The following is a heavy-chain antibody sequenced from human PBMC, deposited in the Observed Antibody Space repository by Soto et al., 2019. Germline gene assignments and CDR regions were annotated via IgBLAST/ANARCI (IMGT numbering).Heavy chain of an antibody. D-gene: IGHD7-27*01. J-gene: IGHJ6*02. V-gene: IGHV1-18*01. CDR3: ASSNRQLGASYYYYGMDV. CDR1: GYTFTSYG. Sequence: QVQLVQSGAEVKKPGASVKVSCKASGYTFTSYGISWVRQAPGQGLEWMGWISAYNGNTNYAQKLQGRATMTTDTSPSTAYMELRSLRSDDTAVYYCASSNRQLGASYYYYGMDVWGQGTTVTVSS. CDR2: ISAYNGNT.